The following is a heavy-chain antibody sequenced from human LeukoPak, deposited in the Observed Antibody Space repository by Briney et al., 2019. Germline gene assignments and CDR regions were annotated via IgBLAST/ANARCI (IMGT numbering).Heavy chain of an antibody. J-gene: IGHJ4*02. Sequence: GGSLRLSCVVSGFTFSSYGMHWVRQAPGKGLEWVAFIRYDGINKYYADSVKGRFTISRDNSKNTLYLQMNSLRAEDTAVYYCARDKNYYGSGSKDYWGQGTLVTVSS. CDR2: IRYDGINK. CDR3: ARDKNYYGSGSKDY. V-gene: IGHV3-30*02. CDR1: GFTFSSYG. D-gene: IGHD3-10*01.